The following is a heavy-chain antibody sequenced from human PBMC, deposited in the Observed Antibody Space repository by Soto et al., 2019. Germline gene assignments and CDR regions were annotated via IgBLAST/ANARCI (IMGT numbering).Heavy chain of an antibody. V-gene: IGHV3-7*05. Sequence: PGGSLRLSCAASGFTFGNSWMSWVRQAPGKGLEWVANIKKDGSERYYVDSVKGRFTISRDNAKNSLYLQMESLRAEDTTVYYSVRDQGREWLLTYYYYYYMDVWGKGTTVTVSS. CDR3: VRDQGREWLLTYYYYYYMDV. D-gene: IGHD3-3*01. CDR2: IKKDGSER. CDR1: GFTFGNSW. J-gene: IGHJ6*03.